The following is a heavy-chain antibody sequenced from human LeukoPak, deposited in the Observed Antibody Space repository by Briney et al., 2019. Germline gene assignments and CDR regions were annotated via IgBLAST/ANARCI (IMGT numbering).Heavy chain of an antibody. J-gene: IGHJ5*02. CDR1: GGSISSSNW. CDR2: IYNSGST. Sequence: SGTLSLTCAVSGGSISSSNWWSWVRQPPGKGLEWIGEIYNSGSTNYNPSLKSRVTISVDKSKNQFSLKLSSVTAADTAVYYCARGVAAAGTDWFDPWGQGTLVTVSS. D-gene: IGHD6-13*01. CDR3: ARGVAAAGTDWFDP. V-gene: IGHV4-4*02.